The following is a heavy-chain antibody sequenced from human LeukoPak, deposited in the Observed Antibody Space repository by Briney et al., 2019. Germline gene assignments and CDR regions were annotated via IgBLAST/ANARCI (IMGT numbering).Heavy chain of an antibody. Sequence: ASVKVSCKASGYTFTGYYMHWVRQAPGQGLEWMGWINPNSGGTNYAQKFQGRVTMTRDTSISTAYMELSRLRSDDTAVYYCARVTDQEAYSGSLAWGQGTLVTVSS. CDR1: GYTFTGYY. CDR2: INPNSGGT. CDR3: ARVTDQEAYSGSLA. D-gene: IGHD1-26*01. V-gene: IGHV1-2*02. J-gene: IGHJ5*02.